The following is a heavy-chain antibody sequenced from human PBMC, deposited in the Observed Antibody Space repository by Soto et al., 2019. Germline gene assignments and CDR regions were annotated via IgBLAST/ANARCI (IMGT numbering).Heavy chain of an antibody. CDR2: INHSGST. CDR1: GGSFTDYY. CDR3: ARQVSSAWPPYYYDMDV. J-gene: IGHJ6*02. Sequence: SETLSLTCAVYGGSFTDYYWSWIRQPPGKGLEWIGEINHSGSTNYNPSLKSRVTISADTSKNQVSLKLSSVTAADTAMYFCARQVSSAWPPYYYDMDVWGQGTTVTVSS. D-gene: IGHD6-25*01. V-gene: IGHV4-34*01.